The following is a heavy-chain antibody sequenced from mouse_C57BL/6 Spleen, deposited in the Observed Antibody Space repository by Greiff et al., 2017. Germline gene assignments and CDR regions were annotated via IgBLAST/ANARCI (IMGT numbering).Heavy chain of an antibody. CDR2: INPSNGGT. J-gene: IGHJ3*01. CDR1: GYTFTSYW. V-gene: IGHV1-53*01. Sequence: QVQLKQPGTELVKPGASVKLSCKASGYTFTSYWMHWVKQRPGQGLEWIGNINPSNGGTNYNEKFKSKATLTVDKSSSTAYMQLSSLTSEDSAVYYCARAPLGLPWFAYWGQGTLVTVSA. D-gene: IGHD4-1*01. CDR3: ARAPLGLPWFAY.